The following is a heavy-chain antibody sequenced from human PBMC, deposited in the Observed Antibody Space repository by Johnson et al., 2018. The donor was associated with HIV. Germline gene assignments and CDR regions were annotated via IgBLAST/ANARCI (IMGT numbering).Heavy chain of an antibody. V-gene: IGHV3-NL1*01. J-gene: IGHJ3*01. CDR2: IYSGGST. CDR3: AKWWFRQLLPNAFDL. Sequence: QVQLVESGGGVVQPGRSLRLSCAASGFTFSSYGMHWVRQAPGKGLEWVSVIYSGGSTYYADSVKGRFTIPRDNSKNTLYLQMNSLRAEDTAVYYCAKWWFRQLLPNAFDLWGQGTIVTVSS. D-gene: IGHD3-10*01. CDR1: GFTFSSYG.